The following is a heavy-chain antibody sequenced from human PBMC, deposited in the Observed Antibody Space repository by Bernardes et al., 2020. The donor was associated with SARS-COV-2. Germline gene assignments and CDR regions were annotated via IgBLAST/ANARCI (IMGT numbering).Heavy chain of an antibody. V-gene: IGHV4-59*01. CDR3: ARGRWPQLNFDY. J-gene: IGHJ4*02. Sequence: SETLSLTCTVSGGSISSDYWGWIRQPPGRGLEWIGYIYYSGSTDYNPSLKSRVTISLDTSKTQFSLKLSSVTAADTAVYYCARGRWPQLNFDYWGQGTLVTVSS. CDR2: IYYSGST. CDR1: GGSISSDY.